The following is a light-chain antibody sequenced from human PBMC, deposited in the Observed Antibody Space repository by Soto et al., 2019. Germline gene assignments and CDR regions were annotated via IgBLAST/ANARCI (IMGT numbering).Light chain of an antibody. J-gene: IGKJ5*01. CDR2: AAS. CDR3: QQYDNLPIT. Sequence: DIQMTQSPSSLSASVGDRVTITCQASQDISNYLNWYQQKPGKAPKLLIYAASNLETGVPSRFSGSGSGTDFTFTITSLQPEDIATYYCQQYDNLPITLGQGTRLEIK. CDR1: QDISNY. V-gene: IGKV1-33*01.